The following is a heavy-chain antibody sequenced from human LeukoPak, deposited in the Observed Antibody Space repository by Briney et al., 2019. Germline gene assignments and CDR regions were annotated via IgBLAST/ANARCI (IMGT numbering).Heavy chain of an antibody. Sequence: GGSLRLSCAASGFIFSNYGMHWVRQAPDKGLEWVAFIRYDESNKYYADSVKGRFTVSRDNSKNTLYMQMNSLRTDDTAVYYCGKVHFPYSSGSVIDFWGQGTLVTVSS. D-gene: IGHD6-19*01. CDR1: GFIFSNYG. V-gene: IGHV3-30*02. J-gene: IGHJ4*02. CDR2: IRYDESNK. CDR3: GKVHFPYSSGSVIDF.